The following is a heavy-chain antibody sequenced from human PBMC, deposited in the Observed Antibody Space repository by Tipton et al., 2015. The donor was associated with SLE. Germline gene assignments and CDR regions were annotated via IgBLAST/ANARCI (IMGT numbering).Heavy chain of an antibody. CDR1: GGSISSYY. J-gene: IGHJ1*01. V-gene: IGHV4-4*08. CDR2: IYTSGST. Sequence: TLSLTCTVSGGSISSYYWSWIRQPPGKGLEWIGYIYTSGSTNYNPSLKSRVTISVDTSKNQFSLKLSSVTAADTAVYYCATNGHGETYEFFTEYLRHWGQGTLVTVSS. CDR3: ATNGHGETYEFFTEYLRH. D-gene: IGHD5-12*01.